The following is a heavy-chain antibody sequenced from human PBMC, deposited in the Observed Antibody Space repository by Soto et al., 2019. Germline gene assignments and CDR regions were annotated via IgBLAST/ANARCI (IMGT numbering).Heavy chain of an antibody. CDR3: AREVTMIVDN. J-gene: IGHJ4*02. CDR1: GYTFTSYG. CDR2: MNPNSGNT. V-gene: IGHV1-8*01. D-gene: IGHD3-22*01. Sequence: ASVKVSCKTSGYTFTSYGVAWVRQAPGQGLEWMGWMNPNSGNTGYAQKFQGRVTMTRNTSISTAYMELSSLRSEDTAVYYCAREVTMIVDNWGQGTLVTVSS.